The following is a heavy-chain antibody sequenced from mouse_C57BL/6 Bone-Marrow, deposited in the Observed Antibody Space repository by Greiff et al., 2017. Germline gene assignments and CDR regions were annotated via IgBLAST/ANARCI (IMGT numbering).Heavy chain of an antibody. CDR1: GFTFSDYG. CDR3: ARDYGPLFDY. D-gene: IGHD1-1*01. CDR2: ISSGSSTI. J-gene: IGHJ2*01. Sequence: EVKLEESGGGLVKPGGSLKLSCAASGFTFSDYGMHWVRQAPEKGLEWVAYISSGSSTIYYADTVKGRFTISRDNAKNTLFLQMTSLRSEDTAMYYCARDYGPLFDYWGQGTTLTVSS. V-gene: IGHV5-17*01.